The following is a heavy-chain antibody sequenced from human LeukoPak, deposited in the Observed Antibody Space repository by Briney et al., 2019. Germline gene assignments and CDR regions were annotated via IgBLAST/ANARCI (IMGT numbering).Heavy chain of an antibody. CDR3: ARVALGYGGYGTAGGAFDI. Sequence: GGSLRLSCAASGFTFSSYSMNWVRQAPGKGLEWVSYISSSSSTIYYADSVKGRFTISRDNAKNSLYLQMNSLRAEDTAVYYCARVALGYGGYGTAGGAFDIWGQGTMVTVSS. V-gene: IGHV3-48*04. D-gene: IGHD5-12*01. CDR1: GFTFSSYS. CDR2: ISSSSSTI. J-gene: IGHJ3*02.